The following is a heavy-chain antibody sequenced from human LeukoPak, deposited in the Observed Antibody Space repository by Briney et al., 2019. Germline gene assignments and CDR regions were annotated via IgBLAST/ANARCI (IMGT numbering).Heavy chain of an antibody. D-gene: IGHD3-22*01. Sequence: GGSLRLSCAASGIPFSNYTLTWVRQAPGKGLVWVSSISGSSRYIHYSDSVRGRFSISRDNAKNSVYLQMDSLTADDMAVYYCGSVNSALVVSSEGSWAGSLGFDHWGQGTLVIVSS. V-gene: IGHV3-21*06. CDR2: ISGSSRYI. CDR3: GSVNSALVVSSEGSWAGSLGFDH. CDR1: GIPFSNYT. J-gene: IGHJ4*02.